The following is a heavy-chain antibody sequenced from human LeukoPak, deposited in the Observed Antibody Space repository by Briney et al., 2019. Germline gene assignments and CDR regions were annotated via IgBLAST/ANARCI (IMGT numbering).Heavy chain of an antibody. CDR3: ARDFWSGYYTED. V-gene: IGHV3-48*04. CDR1: GFNFIDYS. Sequence: GGSLRLSCAASGFNFIDYSMNWVRQAPGKGLEWISYISGSSSGSTSIIHYADSVKGRFTISRDNAKNSLHLQMDSLSAEDTAVYYCARDFWSGYYTEDWGQGALVIVSS. J-gene: IGHJ4*02. D-gene: IGHD3-3*01. CDR2: ISGSSSGSTSII.